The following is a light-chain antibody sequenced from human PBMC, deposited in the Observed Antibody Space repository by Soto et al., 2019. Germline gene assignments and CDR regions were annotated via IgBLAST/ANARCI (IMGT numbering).Light chain of an antibody. V-gene: IGKV1-39*01. CDR3: QESYSNSVT. CDR1: QSIDRY. CDR2: AAS. Sequence: DIQMTQSPSSLSASVGDRVTITCRASQSIDRYLNWYQQKPGKAPQVLINAASSLQSGVPSRFSGSGSGTEFTLTISSLHPEDFATYYCQESYSNSVTFGQGTKVDI. J-gene: IGKJ1*01.